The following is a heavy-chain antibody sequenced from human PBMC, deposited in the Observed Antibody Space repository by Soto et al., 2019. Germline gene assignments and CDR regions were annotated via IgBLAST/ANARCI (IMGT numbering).Heavy chain of an antibody. V-gene: IGHV4-34*01. CDR1: GGSFSGYY. Sequence: QVQLQQWGAGLLKPSETLSLTCAVYGGSFSGYYWSWIRQPPGKGLEWIGEINHSGSTNYNPSLKSRVTISVDTSKNQFSLKLSSVTAADTAVYYCAREAQFGELFRYYYYMDVWGKGTTVTVSS. CDR2: INHSGST. J-gene: IGHJ6*03. D-gene: IGHD3-10*01. CDR3: AREAQFGELFRYYYYMDV.